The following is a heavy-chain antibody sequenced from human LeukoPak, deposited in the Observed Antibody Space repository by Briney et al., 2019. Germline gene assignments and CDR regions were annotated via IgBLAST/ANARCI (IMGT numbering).Heavy chain of an antibody. D-gene: IGHD6-13*01. CDR3: ARVRGVYSSSWYDWFDP. CDR2: IKLDGSEK. Sequence: GGSLRLSCAASGFTFSNYRMSWVRQAPGKGLEWVANIKLDGSEKYYVDSVKGRFTISRDNAKNSLYLQMNSLRAEDTAVYYCARVRGVYSSSWYDWFDPWGQGTLVTVSS. J-gene: IGHJ5*02. CDR1: GFTFSNYR. V-gene: IGHV3-7*01.